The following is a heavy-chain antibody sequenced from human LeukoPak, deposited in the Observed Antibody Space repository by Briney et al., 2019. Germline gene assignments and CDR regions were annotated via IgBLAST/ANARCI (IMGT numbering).Heavy chain of an antibody. D-gene: IGHD2-2*01. V-gene: IGHV3-23*01. Sequence: GGSLRLSCAASGFTFSSSAMSWVRQAPGKGLEWVSAISNNGGYTYYADSVKGRFTISRDNSKSTLYLQMNSLRVEDTAVYYCAKDRGYCSSTSCSDDDYWGQGTLVTVSS. CDR1: GFTFSSSA. CDR3: AKDRGYCSSTSCSDDDY. J-gene: IGHJ4*02. CDR2: ISNNGGYT.